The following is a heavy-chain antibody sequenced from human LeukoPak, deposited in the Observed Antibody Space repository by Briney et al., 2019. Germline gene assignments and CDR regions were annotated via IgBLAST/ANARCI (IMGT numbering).Heavy chain of an antibody. CDR1: GTSLTTYF. Sequence: SEILSLTCTVSGTSLTTYFWSWIRQPAGKGLEWIGRFYSSGSTSYNPSLKSRLTMSVDTSKNEFSLKLRSVTAADTAVYYCVRDRVDSSGYYYYYGLDVWGQGTTVTVSS. CDR2: FYSSGST. D-gene: IGHD3-22*01. V-gene: IGHV4-4*07. J-gene: IGHJ6*02. CDR3: VRDRVDSSGYYYYYGLDV.